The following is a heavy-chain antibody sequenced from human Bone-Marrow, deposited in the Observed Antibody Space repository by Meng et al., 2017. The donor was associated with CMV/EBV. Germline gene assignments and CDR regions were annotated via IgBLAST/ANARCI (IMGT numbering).Heavy chain of an antibody. CDR2: IKQDGSEK. J-gene: IGHJ6*02. CDR1: GFTFSSYW. Sequence: GESLKISCAASGFTFSSYWMSWVRQAPGKGLEWVANIKQDGSEKYYVDSVKGRFTISRDNAKNSLYLQMNSLRAEDTAVYYCARSGEAFWSGYYPPYYYYYYGMDVWGQGTTVTVSS. V-gene: IGHV3-7*01. D-gene: IGHD3-3*01. CDR3: ARSGEAFWSGYYPPYYYYYYGMDV.